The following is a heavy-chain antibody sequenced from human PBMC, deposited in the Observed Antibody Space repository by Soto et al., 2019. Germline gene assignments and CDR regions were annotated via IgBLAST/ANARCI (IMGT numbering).Heavy chain of an antibody. CDR1: GFTFTSSA. Sequence: SVKVSCKASGFTFTSSAVQWVRQARGQRLEWIGWIVVGSGNTNYAQKFQERVTITRDMSTSTAYMELSSLRSEDTVVYYCVGNWDYGDFDYWGQGTLVTVSS. J-gene: IGHJ4*02. V-gene: IGHV1-58*01. D-gene: IGHD1-7*01. CDR3: VGNWDYGDFDY. CDR2: IVVGSGNT.